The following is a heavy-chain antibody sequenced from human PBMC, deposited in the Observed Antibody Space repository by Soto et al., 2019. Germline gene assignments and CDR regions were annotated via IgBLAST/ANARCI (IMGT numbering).Heavy chain of an antibody. D-gene: IGHD6-25*01. V-gene: IGHV3-33*01. J-gene: IGHJ6*03. Sequence: QVQLVESGGGVVQPGKSLRLSCSAPGFTFSDYDFHWVRQAPGRGLEGVAVIGFDGVKKNYPDSVKGRFTISRDIYKNPLYLHMNRLRAEDTAVYYCARDAVPVASGGDYNYSMDVWGKGTTGSVSS. CDR1: GFTFSDYD. CDR3: ARDAVPVASGGDYNYSMDV. CDR2: IGFDGVKK.